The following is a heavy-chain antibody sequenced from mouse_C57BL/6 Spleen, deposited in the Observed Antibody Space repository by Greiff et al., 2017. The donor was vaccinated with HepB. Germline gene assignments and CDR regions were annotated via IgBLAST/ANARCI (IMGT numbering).Heavy chain of an antibody. D-gene: IGHD2-5*01. Sequence: VKLQQSGAELARPGASVKLSCKASGYTFTSYGISWVKQRTGQGLEWIGEIYPRSGNTYYNEKFKGKATLTADKSSSTAYMELRSLTSEDSAVYFCARVVTTSYYYAMDYWGQGTSVTVSS. V-gene: IGHV1-81*01. CDR1: GYTFTSYG. CDR3: ARVVTTSYYYAMDY. CDR2: IYPRSGNT. J-gene: IGHJ4*01.